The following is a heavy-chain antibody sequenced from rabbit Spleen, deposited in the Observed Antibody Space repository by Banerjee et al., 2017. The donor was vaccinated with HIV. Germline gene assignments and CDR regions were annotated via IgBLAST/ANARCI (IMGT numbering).Heavy chain of an antibody. CDR2: IDIASVRT. Sequence: QEHLEESGGDLVKPGASLTLTCTASGFSFSSGYYMCWVRQAPGKGLEWIGCIDIASVRTYYASWAKGRFTISKTSSTTVTLQMTSLTAADTATYFCARDRDGDTPYNSYYFDLWGPGTLVTVS. CDR1: GFSFSSGYY. J-gene: IGHJ4*01. D-gene: IGHD2-1*01. CDR3: ARDRDGDTPYNSYYFDL. V-gene: IGHV1S45*01.